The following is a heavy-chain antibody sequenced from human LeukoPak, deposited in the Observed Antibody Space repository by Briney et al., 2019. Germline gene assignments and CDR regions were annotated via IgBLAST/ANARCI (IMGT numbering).Heavy chain of an antibody. V-gene: IGHV5-51*01. Sequence: GESLKIPCKGSGYSFTSYWIGWVRQMPGKGLEWMGIIYPGDSDTRYSPSFQGQVTISADKSISTAYLQWSSLKASDTAMYYCARGGYCSSTSCYSPWFDPWGQGTLVTVSS. CDR1: GYSFTSYW. CDR2: IYPGDSDT. J-gene: IGHJ5*02. D-gene: IGHD2-2*01. CDR3: ARGGYCSSTSCYSPWFDP.